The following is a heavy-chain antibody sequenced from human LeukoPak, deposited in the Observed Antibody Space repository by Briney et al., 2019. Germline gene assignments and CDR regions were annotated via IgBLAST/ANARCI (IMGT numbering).Heavy chain of an antibody. V-gene: IGHV3-21*01. J-gene: IGHJ4*02. D-gene: IGHD6-13*01. CDR2: ISSSSSYI. Sequence: PGGSLRLSCAASGFTFSSYSMNWVRQAPGKGLEWVSSISSSSSYIYYADSVKGRFTISRDNAKNSLYLQMNSLRAEDTAVYYCARDPAYSSSHFDYWGQGTLVTVSS. CDR1: GFTFSSYS. CDR3: ARDPAYSSSHFDY.